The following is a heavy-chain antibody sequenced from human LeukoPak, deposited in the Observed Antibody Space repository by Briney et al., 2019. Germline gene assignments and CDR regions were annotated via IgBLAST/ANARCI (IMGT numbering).Heavy chain of an antibody. CDR2: ISGSGGST. D-gene: IGHD3-10*01. J-gene: IGHJ5*01. CDR1: GFTFSSYA. Sequence: GGSLRLSCAASGFTFSSYAMSWVRQAPGKGLEWVSAISGSGGSTYYADSVKGRFSISRDNSKNTLYLQMNGLRAEDTAVYYCAKSGGSGTYPNWFDSWGQGTLVTVSS. V-gene: IGHV3-23*01. CDR3: AKSGGSGTYPNWFDS.